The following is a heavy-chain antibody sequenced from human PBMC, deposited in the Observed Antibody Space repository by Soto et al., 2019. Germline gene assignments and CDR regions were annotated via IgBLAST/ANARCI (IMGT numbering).Heavy chain of an antibody. CDR2: INAANGAT. J-gene: IGHJ4*02. Sequence: QVQFVQSGAEVKKPGASVKVSCKASGYTFTAYTIHWVRKAPGQSLEWMGWINAANGATKYSEKFQGRVTITRDTSARTAYMDLSSLSSKYTAVYFCARVSFETSGFADYWGQGTLVTVSS. CDR3: ARVSFETSGFADY. V-gene: IGHV1-3*01. D-gene: IGHD5-12*01. CDR1: GYTFTAYT.